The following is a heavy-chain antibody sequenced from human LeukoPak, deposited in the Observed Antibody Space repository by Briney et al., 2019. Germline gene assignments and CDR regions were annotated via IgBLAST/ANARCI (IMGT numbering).Heavy chain of an antibody. D-gene: IGHD3-22*01. CDR2: INHSGST. Sequence: KPSETLSLTCAVYGGSFSGYYWSWIRQPPGKGLEWIGEINHSGSTNHNPSLKSRVTISVDTSKNQFSLKLSSVTAADTAVYYCARARDYYDSSGYYLYYFDYWGQGTLVTVSS. CDR3: ARARDYYDSSGYYLYYFDY. V-gene: IGHV4-34*01. CDR1: GGSFSGYY. J-gene: IGHJ4*02.